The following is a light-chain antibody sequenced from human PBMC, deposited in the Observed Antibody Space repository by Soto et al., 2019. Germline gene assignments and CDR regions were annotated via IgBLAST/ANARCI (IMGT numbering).Light chain of an antibody. CDR3: HQYKSYHT. V-gene: IGKV1-5*01. Sequence: DIHMTQSPSTLAAFFGDRVTVAXRARPSFNAWFAWYQQGPGKAPXXXIXDASTLESGVPSRFSGSGSGTEFTLTISSLQPDDCATYYCHQYKSYHTFGGGTKVGS. J-gene: IGKJ4*01. CDR1: PSFNAW. CDR2: DAS.